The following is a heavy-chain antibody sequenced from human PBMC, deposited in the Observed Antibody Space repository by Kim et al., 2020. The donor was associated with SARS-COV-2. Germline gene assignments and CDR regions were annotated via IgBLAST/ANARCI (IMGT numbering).Heavy chain of an antibody. Sequence: ASVTVSCKASGYTFTNYGMNWVRQAPGQGLEWMGWINTNTWNPTYAQGFTGRFVFSLDTSVSTAYLQISSLKAEDTAVYYCARNYHIVLPYYYYYYMDVWGKGTTVTVSS. CDR3: ARNYHIVLPYYYYYYMDV. J-gene: IGHJ6*03. D-gene: IGHD2-8*01. CDR2: INTNTWNP. CDR1: GYTFTNYG. V-gene: IGHV7-4-1*02.